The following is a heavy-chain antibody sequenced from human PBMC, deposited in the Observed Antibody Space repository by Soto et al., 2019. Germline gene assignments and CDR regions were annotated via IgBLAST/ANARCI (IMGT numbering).Heavy chain of an antibody. D-gene: IGHD3-3*01. CDR2: IVVGSGNT. J-gene: IGHJ3*02. CDR3: AALRDRYYDFWSGYPHAFDI. V-gene: IGHV1-58*02. CDR1: GFTFTSSA. Sequence: ASVKVSCKASGFTFTSSAMQWVRQARGQRLEWIGWIVVGSGNTNYAQKFQERVTITRDMSTSTAYMELSSLRSEDTAVYYCAALRDRYYDFWSGYPHAFDIWGQGTMVTVSS.